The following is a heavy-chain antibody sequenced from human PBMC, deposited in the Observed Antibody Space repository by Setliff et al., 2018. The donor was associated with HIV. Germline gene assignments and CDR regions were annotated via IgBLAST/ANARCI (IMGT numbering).Heavy chain of an antibody. CDR1: GFTFSDYA. V-gene: IGHV3-23*02. CDR2: ISGSTSSRT. Sequence: GGSLRLSCEGAGFTFSDYALRWVRQVPGKGLEWVAGISGSTSSRTYYGDSVQGRFTISRDNSKNTMYLQINTVRDEDTALYFCARDRRVGYPRDAFDVWGQGTMVTVSS. J-gene: IGHJ3*01. D-gene: IGHD5-18*01. CDR3: ARDRRVGYPRDAFDV.